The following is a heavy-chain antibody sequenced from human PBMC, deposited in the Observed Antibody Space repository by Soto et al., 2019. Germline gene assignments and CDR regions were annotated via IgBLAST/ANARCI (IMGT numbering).Heavy chain of an antibody. V-gene: IGHV1-46*03. CDR2: INPSGGST. Sequence: ASVKVSCKASGYTLTSYYMHWVRQAPGQGLEWMGIINPSGGSTSYAQKFQGRVTMTRDTSTSTVYMELSSLRSEDTAVYYCARDALRYFAWSHDAFDIWGQGTMVTVSS. D-gene: IGHD3-9*01. J-gene: IGHJ3*02. CDR3: ARDALRYFAWSHDAFDI. CDR1: GYTLTSYY.